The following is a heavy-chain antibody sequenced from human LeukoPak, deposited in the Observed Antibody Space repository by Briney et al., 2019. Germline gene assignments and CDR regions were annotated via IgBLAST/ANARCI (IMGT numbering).Heavy chain of an antibody. CDR3: AKVRLLGALDDAFDV. CDR2: IRHDGSHH. D-gene: IGHD3-16*01. Sequence: GGSLRLSCAASGFTFSDHDMDWVRQAPGKGLEWVAFIRHDGSHHYHGDSVKGRFTISRDNSKNTLFLEMTGLRPEDTAVYYCAKVRLLGALDDAFDVWGQGTMVTV. J-gene: IGHJ3*01. CDR1: GFTFSDHD. V-gene: IGHV3-30*02.